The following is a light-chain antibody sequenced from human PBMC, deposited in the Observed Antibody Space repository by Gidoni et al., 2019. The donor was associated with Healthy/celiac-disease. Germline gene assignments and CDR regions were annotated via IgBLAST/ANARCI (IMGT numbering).Light chain of an antibody. V-gene: IGKV1-33*01. CDR2: DAS. Sequence: IQMTQSPSSLSASVGDRVTITCQASQDISNYLNWYQQKPGKAPKLLIDDASNLETGVPSRFSGSGSGTDFTFTISSQQPEDIATYYCQQYDNLPLTFGGGTKVEIK. CDR3: QQYDNLPLT. CDR1: QDISNY. J-gene: IGKJ4*01.